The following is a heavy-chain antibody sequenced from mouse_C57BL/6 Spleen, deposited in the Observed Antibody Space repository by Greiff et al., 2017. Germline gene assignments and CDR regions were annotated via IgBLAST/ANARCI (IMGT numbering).Heavy chain of an antibody. CDR3: TRPAQATGDY. J-gene: IGHJ4*01. D-gene: IGHD3-2*02. Sequence: VHLVESGAELVRPGASVTLSCKASGYTFTDYEMHWVKQTPVHGLEWIGAIDPETGGTAYNQKFKGKAILTADKSSSTAYMELRSLTSEDSAVYYCTRPAQATGDYWGQGTSVTVSS. CDR2: IDPETGGT. V-gene: IGHV1-15*01. CDR1: GYTFTDYE.